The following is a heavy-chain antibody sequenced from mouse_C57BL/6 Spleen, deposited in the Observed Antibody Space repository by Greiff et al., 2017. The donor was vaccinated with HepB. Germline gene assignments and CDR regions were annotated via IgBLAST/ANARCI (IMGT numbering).Heavy chain of an antibody. J-gene: IGHJ4*01. Sequence: VQLQQSGPELVKPGASVKISCKASGYSFTGYYMNWVKQSPEKSLEWIGEINPSTGGTTYNQKFKAKATLTVDKSSSTAYMQLKSLTSEDSAVYYGERSGDGNLYAMDYWGQGTSVTVSS. CDR3: ERSGDGNLYAMDY. V-gene: IGHV1-42*01. CDR1: GYSFTGYY. CDR2: INPSTGGT. D-gene: IGHD2-1*01.